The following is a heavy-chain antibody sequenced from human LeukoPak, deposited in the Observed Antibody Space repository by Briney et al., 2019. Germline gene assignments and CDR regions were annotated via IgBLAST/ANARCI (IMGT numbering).Heavy chain of an antibody. CDR3: ARGVATNRYYFDY. Sequence: SVKVSCKASGYTFTGYYIHWVRQAPGQGLEWMGGIIPIFGTANYAQKFQGRVTITADESTSTAYMELSSLRSEDTAVYSCARGVATNRYYFDYWGQGTLVTVSS. CDR1: GYTFTGYY. CDR2: IIPIFGTA. V-gene: IGHV1-69*13. J-gene: IGHJ4*02. D-gene: IGHD5-12*01.